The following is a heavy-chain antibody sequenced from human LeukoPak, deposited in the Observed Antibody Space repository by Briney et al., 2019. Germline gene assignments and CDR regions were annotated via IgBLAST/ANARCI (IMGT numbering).Heavy chain of an antibody. Sequence: GGSLRLSCGASGFTFSTHGMHWVRQPPGKGLEWVAVIWYDGSDKYYADSVKGRFTISRDNSKNTLFLQMNGLRAEDTAVYYCARCRGGSAWYELDYWGRGTLVTVSS. D-gene: IGHD6-19*01. V-gene: IGHV3-33*01. CDR3: ARCRGGSAWYELDY. CDR1: GFTFSTHG. CDR2: IWYDGSDK. J-gene: IGHJ4*02.